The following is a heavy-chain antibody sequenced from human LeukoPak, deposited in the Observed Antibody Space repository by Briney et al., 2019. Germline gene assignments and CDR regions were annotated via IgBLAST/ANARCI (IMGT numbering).Heavy chain of an antibody. CDR1: GGTFSGYA. CDR2: IIPIFGTA. Sequence: SVKVSCKASGGTFSGYAISWVRQAPGQGLEWMGGIIPIFGTANYAQKFQGRVTITADESTSTAYMELSSLRSEDTAVYYCASNLRFGEYYFDYWGQGTLVTVSS. V-gene: IGHV1-69*13. J-gene: IGHJ4*02. D-gene: IGHD3-10*01. CDR3: ASNLRFGEYYFDY.